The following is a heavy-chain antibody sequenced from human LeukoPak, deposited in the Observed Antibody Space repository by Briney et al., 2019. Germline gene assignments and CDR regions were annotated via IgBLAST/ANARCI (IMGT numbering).Heavy chain of an antibody. Sequence: GASVKVSCKASGYTFTGYYMHWVRQAPGQGLEWMGWINPNSGGTNYAQKFQGRVTMTRDTSISTAYMELSRLRSDDTAVYYCARDLAYYDFWSGYYVYWGQGTLVTVSS. CDR3: ARDLAYYDFWSGYYVY. V-gene: IGHV1-2*02. CDR1: GYTFTGYY. D-gene: IGHD3-3*01. J-gene: IGHJ4*02. CDR2: INPNSGGT.